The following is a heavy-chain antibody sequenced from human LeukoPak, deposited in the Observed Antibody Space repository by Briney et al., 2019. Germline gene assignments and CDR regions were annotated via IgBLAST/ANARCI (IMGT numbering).Heavy chain of an antibody. CDR3: ARDSPGHYGMDV. V-gene: IGHV3-30*02. Sequence: AGGSLRLSCAASGFTFSSYGMGWVRQAPGKGLEWVAFIRYDGSNKYYADSVKGRFTISRDNAKNSLYLQMNSLRAEDTAVYYCARDSPGHYGMDVWGQGTTVTVSS. J-gene: IGHJ6*02. D-gene: IGHD1-1*01. CDR1: GFTFSSYG. CDR2: IRYDGSNK.